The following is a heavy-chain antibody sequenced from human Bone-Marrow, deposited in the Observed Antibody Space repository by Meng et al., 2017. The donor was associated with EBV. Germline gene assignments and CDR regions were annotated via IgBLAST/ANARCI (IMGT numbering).Heavy chain of an antibody. D-gene: IGHD3-10*01. CDR1: GFTCSSYW. CDR3: ASPMVQGVT. Sequence: GPLVGPGGGLVQPGGSLRLSCAASGFTCSSYWMHWVRQAPGKGLVWVSRINSDGSSTSYADSVKGRFTISRDNAKNTLHLQMNSLRAEDTAVYYCASPMVQGVTWGQGTLVTVSS. V-gene: IGHV3-74*01. J-gene: IGHJ5*02. CDR2: INSDGSST.